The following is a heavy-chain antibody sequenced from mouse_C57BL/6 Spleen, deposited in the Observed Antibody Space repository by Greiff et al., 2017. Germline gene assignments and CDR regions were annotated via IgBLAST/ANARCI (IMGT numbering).Heavy chain of an antibody. Sequence: EVQLQESGPGLVKPSQSLSLTCSVTGYSITSGYYWNWIRQFPGNKLEWMGYISYDGSNNYNPSLKNRISITRDTSKNQFFLKLNSVTTEDTATYYCARDGDGSRGAPFAYWGQGTLVTVSA. D-gene: IGHD1-1*01. CDR1: GYSITSGYY. CDR3: ARDGDGSRGAPFAY. J-gene: IGHJ3*01. CDR2: ISYDGSN. V-gene: IGHV3-6*01.